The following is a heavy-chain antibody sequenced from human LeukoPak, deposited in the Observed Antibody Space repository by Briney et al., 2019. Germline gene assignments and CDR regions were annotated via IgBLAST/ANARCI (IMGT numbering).Heavy chain of an antibody. V-gene: IGHV3-23*01. CDR3: AKGPIWLILTGLDY. CDR1: GFTFSSYA. J-gene: IGHJ4*02. D-gene: IGHD3-9*01. CDR2: ISGSGGST. Sequence: GGSLRLSCAASGFTFSSYAMSWVRQAPGKGLEWVSAISGSGGSTYYADSVKGRFTISRDNSKNTLYLQMNSLRAEDTAVYYCAKGPIWLILTGLDYWGQGTLVTVSS.